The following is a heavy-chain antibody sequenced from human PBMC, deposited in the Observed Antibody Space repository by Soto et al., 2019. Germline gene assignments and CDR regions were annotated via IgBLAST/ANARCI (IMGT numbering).Heavy chain of an antibody. Sequence: QLQLQESGSGLVKPTQTLSLTCAVSGGSISSGGFSWSWIRQPPGKGLEWIGHIYRSGSTYYNPSLKSRVTISGDRSKNLFSLKLSSVTAADTAMYYCARATDYYNSGGSYVWYFDIWGRGTLVTVSS. CDR1: GGSISSGGFS. V-gene: IGHV4-30-2*01. CDR2: IYRSGST. D-gene: IGHD3-22*01. CDR3: ARATDYYNSGGSYVWYFDI. J-gene: IGHJ2*01.